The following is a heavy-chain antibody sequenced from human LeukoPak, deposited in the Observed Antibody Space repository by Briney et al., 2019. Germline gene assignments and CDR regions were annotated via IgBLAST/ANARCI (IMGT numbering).Heavy chain of an antibody. Sequence: GGSLRLSCAASGFTFSNYAMSWVRQAPGKGLEWVSSISSSSSYIYYADSVKGRFTISRDNAKNSLYLQMNSLRAEDTAVYYCAKATKWFEYYMDVWGKGTTVTVSS. CDR1: GFTFSNYA. D-gene: IGHD3-22*01. CDR3: AKATKWFEYYMDV. J-gene: IGHJ6*03. V-gene: IGHV3-21*01. CDR2: ISSSSSYI.